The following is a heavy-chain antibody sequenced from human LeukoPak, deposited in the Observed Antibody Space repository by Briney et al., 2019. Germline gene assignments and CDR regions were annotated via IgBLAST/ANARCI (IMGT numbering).Heavy chain of an antibody. CDR1: GYTFTSYG. CDR2: ISAYNGNT. CDR3: ASFYTYYDILTGYRPYYYYGMDV. J-gene: IGHJ6*02. Sequence: ASVKVSCKASGYTFTSYGISWVRQAPGQVLEWMGWISAYNGNTNYAQKLQGRVTMTTDTSTSTAYMELRSLRSDDTAVYYCASFYTYYDILTGYRPYYYYGMDVWGQGTTVTVSS. D-gene: IGHD3-9*01. V-gene: IGHV1-18*01.